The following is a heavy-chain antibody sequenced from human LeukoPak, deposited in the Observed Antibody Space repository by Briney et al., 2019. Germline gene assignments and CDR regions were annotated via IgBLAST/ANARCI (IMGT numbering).Heavy chain of an antibody. D-gene: IGHD5-18*01. Sequence: GGSLRLSCAASGFTFSSYSMNWVRQAPGKGLEWVSYISSSSRTIYHADSVKGRFTISRDNAQNSLYLQMNSLRDEDTTVYYCARVGGYSYGYDVSDYWGQGTLVTVSS. V-gene: IGHV3-48*02. CDR1: GFTFSSYS. J-gene: IGHJ4*02. CDR2: ISSSSRTI. CDR3: ARVGGYSYGYDVSDY.